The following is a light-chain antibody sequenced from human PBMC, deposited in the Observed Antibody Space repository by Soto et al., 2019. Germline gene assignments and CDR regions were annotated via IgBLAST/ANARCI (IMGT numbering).Light chain of an antibody. CDR3: HHYNSYAEA. V-gene: IGKV1-5*03. Sequence: DIQMTQSPSTLSGSVGDRVTITCRASQTISSWLAWYQQKPGKAPKLLIYKASTVKGGVPSRFSGSGSGTEFTLTISSLQHDDFATYYCHHYNSYAEAFGQGTKVELK. CDR2: KAS. CDR1: QTISSW. J-gene: IGKJ1*01.